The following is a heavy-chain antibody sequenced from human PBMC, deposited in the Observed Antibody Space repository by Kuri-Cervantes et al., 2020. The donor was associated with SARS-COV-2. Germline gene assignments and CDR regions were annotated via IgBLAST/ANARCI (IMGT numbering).Heavy chain of an antibody. D-gene: IGHD7-27*01. CDR3: ARDLRLGKSLDY. CDR2: ISSSSSYI. J-gene: IGHJ4*02. V-gene: IGHV3-21*01. CDR1: GFTFSSYS. Sequence: GGSLRLSCAASGFTFSSYSMNWVHQAPGKGLEWVSSISSSSSYIYYADSVKGRFTISRDNAKNSLYLQMSSLRAEDTAVYYCARDLRLGKSLDYWGQGTLVTVSS.